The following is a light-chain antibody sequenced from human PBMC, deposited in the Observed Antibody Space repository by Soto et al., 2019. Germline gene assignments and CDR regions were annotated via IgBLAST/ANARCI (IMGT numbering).Light chain of an antibody. CDR1: ASDVGGYDY. CDR3: SSFTARSTIL. Sequence: QPVLTQPASVSGSPGQSITISCTGTASDVGGYDYVSWYQHHPGEAPKLMIYDVNNRPSGVSNRFSGSKSGNTASLTISGLQAEDEGDYYCSSFTARSTILFGVGTKLTVL. J-gene: IGLJ2*01. V-gene: IGLV2-14*03. CDR2: DVN.